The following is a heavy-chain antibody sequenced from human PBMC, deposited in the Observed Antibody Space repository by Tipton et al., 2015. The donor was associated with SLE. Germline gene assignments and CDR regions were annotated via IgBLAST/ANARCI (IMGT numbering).Heavy chain of an antibody. V-gene: IGHV3-53*01. CDR1: GFTINTNY. CDR2: IYRGGGT. Sequence: SLRLSCAVSGFTINTNYMSWVRQAPGKGLEWVSVIYRGGGTYYADSVKGRFTISRDNSKNTLYLQMNSLRAEDTAVYYCARMEGMITYGGIAGLWGQGTVVTVSS. J-gene: IGHJ4*02. D-gene: IGHD3-16*01. CDR3: ARMEGMITYGGIAGL.